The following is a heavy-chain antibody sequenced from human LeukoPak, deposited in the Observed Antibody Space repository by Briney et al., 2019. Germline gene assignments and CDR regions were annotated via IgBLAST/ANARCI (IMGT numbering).Heavy chain of an antibody. D-gene: IGHD4-11*01. Sequence: ASVKVSCKTSGYTFTSHGISWLRQAPGQGPEWMGWIRPSNGDTKYAEKVQGRLSMTTDTYTTTAYMELRSLRSDDTAVYYCARDWPTVIADYWGQGTLVTVSS. CDR2: IRPSNGDT. CDR3: ARDWPTVIADY. V-gene: IGHV1-18*01. J-gene: IGHJ4*02. CDR1: GYTFTSHG.